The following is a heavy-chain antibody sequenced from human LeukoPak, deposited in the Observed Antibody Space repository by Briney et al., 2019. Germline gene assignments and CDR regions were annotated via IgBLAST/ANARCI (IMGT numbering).Heavy chain of an antibody. V-gene: IGHV3-9*03. D-gene: IGHD6-19*01. Sequence: PGRSLRLPCAASGFTFDDYAMHWVRQAPGKGLEWVSGISWNSGSIGYADSVKGRFTISRDNAKNSLYLQMNSLRAEDMALYYCAKDIMSSGWYDGGFDYWGQGTLVTVSS. J-gene: IGHJ4*02. CDR1: GFTFDDYA. CDR3: AKDIMSSGWYDGGFDY. CDR2: ISWNSGSI.